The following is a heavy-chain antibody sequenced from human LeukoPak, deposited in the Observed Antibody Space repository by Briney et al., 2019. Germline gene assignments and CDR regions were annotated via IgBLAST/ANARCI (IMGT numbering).Heavy chain of an antibody. D-gene: IGHD3-10*01. CDR1: GGSISSYY. CDR3: ARGGYYGSGNDFRFDP. Sequence: PSETLSLTCTVSGGSISSYYWSWIRQPPGKGLEWIGYFDYSGYTNYNPSLKSRVTISVDTSKNQFSLKLTSVTAADTAVYFCARGGYYGSGNDFRFDPWGQGTLVTVSS. V-gene: IGHV4-59*13. J-gene: IGHJ5*02. CDR2: FDYSGYT.